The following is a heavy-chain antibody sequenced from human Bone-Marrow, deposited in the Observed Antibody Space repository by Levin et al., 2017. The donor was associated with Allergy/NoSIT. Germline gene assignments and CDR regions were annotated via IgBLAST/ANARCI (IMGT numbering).Heavy chain of an antibody. CDR2: IHYSGST. J-gene: IGHJ4*02. CDR1: GVSITRGDYK. V-gene: IGHV4-39*01. D-gene: IGHD4-17*01. Sequence: SQTLSLTCTVSGVSITRGDYKWGWIRQPPGKALEWIGSIHYSGSTYYKPSLNSRGSMSVDTSRSQFSLELRSLTAADTAVYYCGRAPYGDPRVFDYWGQGTLVTVSS. CDR3: GRAPYGDPRVFDY.